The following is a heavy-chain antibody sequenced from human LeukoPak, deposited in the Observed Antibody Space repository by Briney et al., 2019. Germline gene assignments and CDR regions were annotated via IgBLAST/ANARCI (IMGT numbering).Heavy chain of an antibody. CDR1: GGSISSGGYY. Sequence: SETLSLTCTVSGGSISSGGYYWSWIRQHPGKGLEWIGYIYYSGSTYYNPSLKSRVTISVDTSKNQFSLKLSSVTAADTAVYYCARDPLAYCGGDCYSPAYYFDYWGQGTLVTVSS. V-gene: IGHV4-31*03. D-gene: IGHD2-21*02. CDR2: IYYSGST. CDR3: ARDPLAYCGGDCYSPAYYFDY. J-gene: IGHJ4*02.